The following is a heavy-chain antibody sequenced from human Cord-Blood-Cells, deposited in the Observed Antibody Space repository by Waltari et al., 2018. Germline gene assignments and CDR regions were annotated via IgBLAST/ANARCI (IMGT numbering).Heavy chain of an antibody. CDR1: GGSFSAYS. CDR2: INHSGSN. J-gene: IGHJ5*02. V-gene: IGHV4-34*01. D-gene: IGHD2-2*01. Sequence: QVQLQQWGSGLLKPSETLSLTFALYGGSFSAYSWIWIRQPPGKGLEWLGKINHSGSNNYNPALRIQRTISVDTTKSQFSREVGAVTAADTAVYYWARVCCSSTSCQRATVTTGSWFDTWGQGTLVTVSS. CDR3: ARVCCSSTSCQRATVTTGSWFDT.